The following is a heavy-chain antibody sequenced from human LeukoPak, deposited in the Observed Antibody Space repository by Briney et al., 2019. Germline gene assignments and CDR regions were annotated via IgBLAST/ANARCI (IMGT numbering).Heavy chain of an antibody. CDR2: IIPIFGTA. CDR3: ARGDLATDSSGYYYWFDP. CDR1: GGTFSSYV. D-gene: IGHD3-22*01. J-gene: IGHJ5*02. V-gene: IGHV1-69*13. Sequence: ASVKVSCKVSGGTFSSYVISWVRQAPGQGLEWMGGIIPIFGTANYAQKFQGRVTITADESTSTAYMELSSLRSEDTAVYYCARGDLATDSSGYYYWFDPWGQGTLVTVSS.